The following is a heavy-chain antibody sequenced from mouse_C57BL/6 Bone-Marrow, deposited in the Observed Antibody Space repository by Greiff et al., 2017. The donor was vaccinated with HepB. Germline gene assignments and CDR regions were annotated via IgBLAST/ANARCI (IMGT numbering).Heavy chain of an antibody. CDR1: GFTFSSYG. CDR2: ISSGGSYT. J-gene: IGHJ2*01. D-gene: IGHD1-1*01. V-gene: IGHV5-6*01. Sequence: EVKVVESGGDLVKPGGSLKLSCAASGFTFSSYGMSWVRQTPDKRLEWVATISSGGSYTYYPDSVKGRFTISRDNAKNTLYLQMSSLKSEDTAMYYWARQNYYGSSSGYFDYWGQGTTLTVSS. CDR3: ARQNYYGSSSGYFDY.